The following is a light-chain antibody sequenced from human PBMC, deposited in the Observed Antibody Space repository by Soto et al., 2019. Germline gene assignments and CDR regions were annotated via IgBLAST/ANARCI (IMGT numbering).Light chain of an antibody. Sequence: DIVMTQSPDSLAVSLGERATINCKSSQSVLYRSNNHNYLAWYQQKPGQPPRLLIYWASTRESGVPDRFSGSGSGTDFTLTISSLQAEDVAVYYCQQYYSTPWKFGQGTKV. CDR1: QSVLYRSNNHNY. CDR2: WAS. V-gene: IGKV4-1*01. J-gene: IGKJ1*01. CDR3: QQYYSTPWK.